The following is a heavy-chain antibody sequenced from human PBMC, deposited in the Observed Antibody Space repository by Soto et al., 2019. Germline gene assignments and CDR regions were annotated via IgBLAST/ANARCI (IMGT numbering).Heavy chain of an antibody. D-gene: IGHD6-6*01. J-gene: IGHJ5*02. CDR1: GGSISSSSYY. V-gene: IGHV4-39*02. CDR2: IYYSGST. CDR3: AREASSSSPRVYNWFDP. Sequence: SETLSLTCTVSGGSISSSSYYWGWIRQPPGKGLEWIGSIYYSGSTYYNPSLKSRVTISVDTSKNQFSLKLSSVTAADTAVYYCAREASSSSPRVYNWFDPWGQGTLVTVSS.